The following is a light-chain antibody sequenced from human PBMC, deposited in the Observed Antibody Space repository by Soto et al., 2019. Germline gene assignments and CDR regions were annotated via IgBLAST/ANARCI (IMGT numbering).Light chain of an antibody. V-gene: IGKV1-27*01. CDR2: DAY. J-gene: IGKJ3*01. CDR3: QNYKSAPRLT. CDR1: QGISNY. Sequence: DIQMTQSPSSLSASVGDRVTITCRASQGISNYLAWYQQKPGKVPKLLISDAYTLQSGVPSRFSGSGSGTEFTLTISSLLPEDVATYYCQNYKSAPRLTRGPGTKVDLK.